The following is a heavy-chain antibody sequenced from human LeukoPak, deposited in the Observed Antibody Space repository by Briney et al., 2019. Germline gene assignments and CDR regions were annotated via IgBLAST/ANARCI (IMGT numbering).Heavy chain of an antibody. J-gene: IGHJ3*02. D-gene: IGHD2-15*01. CDR2: IYYSGST. CDR1: GGSISSRSYY. Sequence: SETLSLTCTVSGGSISSRSYYWGWIRQPPGKGLEWIGSIYYSGSTYYNPSLESRVTISVDTSKNQFSLKLSSVTAADTAVYYCARASGIVVVVAATHDAFDIWGQGTMVTVSS. V-gene: IGHV4-39*07. CDR3: ARASGIVVVVAATHDAFDI.